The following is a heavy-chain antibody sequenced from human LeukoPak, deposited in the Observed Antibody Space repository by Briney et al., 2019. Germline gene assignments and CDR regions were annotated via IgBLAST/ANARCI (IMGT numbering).Heavy chain of an antibody. J-gene: IGHJ4*02. CDR3: ARARIAARTYYFDY. CDR1: GFTFSSYC. Sequence: GGSLRLSCAASGFTFSSYCMSWVRQAPEKGLEWVANIKQDGSERYYVDSVKGRFTASRDNAKNSLYLQMNSLRAEDTAVYYCARARIAARTYYFDYWGQGTLVTVSS. CDR2: IKQDGSER. D-gene: IGHD6-6*01. V-gene: IGHV3-7*04.